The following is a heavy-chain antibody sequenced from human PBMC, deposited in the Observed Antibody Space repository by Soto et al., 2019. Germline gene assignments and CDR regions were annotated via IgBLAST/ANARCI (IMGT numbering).Heavy chain of an antibody. Sequence: SSVMVSCKASGGTFSSYAISWVRQSPGQGLEWMGGIIPIFGTANYAQKFQGRVTITADESTSTAYMELSSLRSEETAVYYWGCIVGIVGAAFNCFFPWG. V-gene: IGHV1-69*01. CDR1: GGTFSSYA. CDR2: IIPIFGTA. D-gene: IGHD1-26*01. J-gene: IGHJ5*02. CDR3: GCIVGIVGAAFNCFFP.